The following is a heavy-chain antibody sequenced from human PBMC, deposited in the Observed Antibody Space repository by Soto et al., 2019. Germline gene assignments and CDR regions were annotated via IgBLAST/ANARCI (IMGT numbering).Heavy chain of an antibody. V-gene: IGHV6-1*01. CDR1: GDSVSNNNAA. D-gene: IGHD3-9*01. J-gene: IGHJ4*02. CDR3: SYDTFGDKDF. CDR2: TYYRSKWYN. Sequence: SQTLSLPCAISGDSVSNNNAAWNWIRQSPSRGLEWLGRTYYRSKWYNDYAVSVKSRITINPDTSKNQFSLQLNSVTPEDTAIYYCSYDTFGDKDFWGQGTPVTVSS.